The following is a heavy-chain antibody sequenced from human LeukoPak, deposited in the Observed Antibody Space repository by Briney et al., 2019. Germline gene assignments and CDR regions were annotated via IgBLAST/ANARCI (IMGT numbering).Heavy chain of an antibody. Sequence: GGSLRHSCAASGFTFSSYWMSWVRQAPGKGLEWVANIKQDGSEKYYVDSVKGRFTISRDNAKNSLYLQMNSLRAEDTAVYYCAKPRGYSYLGTFDYWGQGTLVTVSS. V-gene: IGHV3-7*03. CDR2: IKQDGSEK. CDR1: GFTFSSYW. J-gene: IGHJ4*02. D-gene: IGHD5-18*01. CDR3: AKPRGYSYLGTFDY.